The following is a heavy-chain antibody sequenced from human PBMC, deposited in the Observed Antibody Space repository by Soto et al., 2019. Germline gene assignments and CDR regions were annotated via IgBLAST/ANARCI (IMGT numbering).Heavy chain of an antibody. V-gene: IGHV1-69*01. Sequence: QVQLVQSGAEVKKPGSSVKVSCKASGGTFSSYAISWVRQAPGQGLEWMGGIIPIFGTANYAQKFQGRVTITADESTSTAYMELISLRSEDTAVYYCARDLGLERWLQSPFDYWGQGTLVTVSS. CDR1: GGTFSSYA. CDR3: ARDLGLERWLQSPFDY. CDR2: IIPIFGTA. D-gene: IGHD5-12*01. J-gene: IGHJ4*02.